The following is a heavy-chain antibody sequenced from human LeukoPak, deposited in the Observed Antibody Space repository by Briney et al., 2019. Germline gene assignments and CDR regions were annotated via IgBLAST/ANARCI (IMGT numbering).Heavy chain of an antibody. Sequence: ASVTVSFKASGYTFTNYDINWVRQAAGQGREGVGWMNPNSVNTGYAQKFQGRVTMTSNTSISTAYMELSSLRSEDTAVYYCARGTVESGGGWGQGTLDTVSS. CDR3: ARGTVESGGG. V-gene: IGHV1-8*01. D-gene: IGHD3-16*01. J-gene: IGHJ4*02. CDR2: MNPNSVNT. CDR1: GYTFTNYD.